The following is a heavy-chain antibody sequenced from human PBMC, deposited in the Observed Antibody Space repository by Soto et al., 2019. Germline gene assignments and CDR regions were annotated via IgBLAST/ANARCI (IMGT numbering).Heavy chain of an antibody. CDR1: VFTVSSNY. CDR2: IYSGGST. CDR3: ARDPPATRHGMDV. V-gene: IGHV3-53*01. J-gene: IGHJ6*02. Sequence: PWWSLRLSCSASVFTVSSNYMSWVRQAPGKGLEWVSVIYSGGSTYYADSVRGRFTISRDNSKNTLYLQMKSLRAEDTAVYYCARDPPATRHGMDVWGQGTTVTVSS.